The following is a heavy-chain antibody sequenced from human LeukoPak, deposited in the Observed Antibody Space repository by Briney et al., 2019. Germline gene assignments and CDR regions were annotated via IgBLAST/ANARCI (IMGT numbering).Heavy chain of an antibody. D-gene: IGHD6-19*01. V-gene: IGHV1-8*03. Sequence: GASVKVSCKASGYTFTSYDINWVRQATGQGLEWMGWMNPNSGNTGYAQKFQGRVTITRNTSISTAYMELSSLRSEDTAVYYCARAGAYEPGYSSGWYWFDPWGQGTLVTVSS. CDR1: GYTFTSYD. CDR3: ARAGAYEPGYSSGWYWFDP. J-gene: IGHJ5*02. CDR2: MNPNSGNT.